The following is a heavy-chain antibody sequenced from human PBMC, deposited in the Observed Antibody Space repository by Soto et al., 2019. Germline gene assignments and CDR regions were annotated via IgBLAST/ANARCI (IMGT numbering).Heavy chain of an antibody. D-gene: IGHD6-19*01. V-gene: IGHV4-39*01. CDR3: ARQVVDGTVAGTGSLDY. CDR2: FYYSGST. Sequence: SETLSLTCTVSGGSISSTSYYWVWIRRPPGKGLEWIGSFYYSGSTYYNPSLKSRVSISADTSENQFALKLSSVTAADTAVYYCARQVVDGTVAGTGSLDYWGQGTLVTVSS. CDR1: GGSISSTSYY. J-gene: IGHJ4*02.